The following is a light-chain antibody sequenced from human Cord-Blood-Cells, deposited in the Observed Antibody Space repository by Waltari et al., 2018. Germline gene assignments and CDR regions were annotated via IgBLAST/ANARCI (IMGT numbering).Light chain of an antibody. CDR2: AAS. J-gene: IGKJ2*01. V-gene: IGKV1-39*01. CDR3: QQSYSTPYT. Sequence: DIQMTQSPSSLSASVGDRVTITCLASQSISSYLNWYQQKPGKAPKLLIYAASSLQSGVPARFSGSGSGTDFTLTISSLQPEDFATYYCQQSYSTPYTVGQGTKLEIK. CDR1: QSISSY.